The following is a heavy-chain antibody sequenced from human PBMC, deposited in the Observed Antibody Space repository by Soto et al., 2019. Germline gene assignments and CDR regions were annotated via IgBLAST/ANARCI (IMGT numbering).Heavy chain of an antibody. Sequence: GGSLRLSCAASGFTFSNAWMSWVRQAPGKGLEWVGRIKSKTDGGTTDYAAPVKGRFTISRDDSKNTLYLQMNSLKTEDTAVYYCLYSTMRAFDISCKGPMVTLSS. CDR3: LYSTMRAFDI. CDR1: GFTFSNAW. D-gene: IGHD2-15*01. CDR2: IKSKTDGGTT. J-gene: IGHJ3*02. V-gene: IGHV3-15*01.